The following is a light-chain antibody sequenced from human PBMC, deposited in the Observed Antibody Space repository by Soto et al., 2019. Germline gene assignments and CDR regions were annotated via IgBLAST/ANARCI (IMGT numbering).Light chain of an antibody. V-gene: IGKV3-11*01. CDR2: DAS. J-gene: IGKJ4*01. Sequence: EIVLTQSPATLSLSPGERATLSCRASQRVSRYLAWYQQKPGQAPRLLIYDASNRATGIPARFSGSGSGPDFTLTISSLEPEDFAVYYCQQRSNWPLTFGGGTKVEIK. CDR1: QRVSRY. CDR3: QQRSNWPLT.